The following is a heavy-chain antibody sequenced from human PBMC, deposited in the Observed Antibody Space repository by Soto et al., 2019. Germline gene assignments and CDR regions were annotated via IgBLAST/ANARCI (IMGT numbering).Heavy chain of an antibody. V-gene: IGHV3-23*01. D-gene: IGHD6-6*01. CDR3: AKDGQYRTDGFDV. CDR2: LSRGGGTT. Sequence: EAQLLESGGDWAQPGGSLRLSCAASGFTFSSHGMSWVRQAPGKGLEWIAGLSRGGGTTYYADAVKGRFTISRDNSKNTLDLIMNSLKVEDTALYYCAKDGQYRTDGFDVWGQGTMVTV. CDR1: GFTFSSHG. J-gene: IGHJ3*01.